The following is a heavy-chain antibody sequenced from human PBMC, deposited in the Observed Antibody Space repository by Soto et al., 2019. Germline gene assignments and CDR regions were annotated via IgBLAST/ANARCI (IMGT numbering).Heavy chain of an antibody. CDR3: ARQVAAAGTTFDY. D-gene: IGHD6-13*01. Sequence: SETLSLTCTVSGGSISSYYWSWIRQPPGKGLEWIGYIYYSGSTNYNPSLKSRVTISVDTSKNQLSLKLSSVTAADTAVYYCARQVAAAGTTFDYWGQGTLVTVSS. J-gene: IGHJ4*02. CDR1: GGSISSYY. V-gene: IGHV4-59*08. CDR2: IYYSGST.